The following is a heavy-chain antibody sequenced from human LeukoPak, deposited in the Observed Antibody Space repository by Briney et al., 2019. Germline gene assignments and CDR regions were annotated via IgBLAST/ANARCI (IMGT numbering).Heavy chain of an antibody. V-gene: IGHV1-69*04. CDR3: ARGNNYYDSSAFDY. J-gene: IGHJ4*02. Sequence: ASVKVSCKASGGTFSSYAISWVRQAPGQGLEWMGRIIPILGIANYAQKFQGRVTITADKSTSTAYMELSSLRSEDTAVYYCARGNNYYDSSAFDYCGQGTLVTVSS. CDR1: GGTFSSYA. D-gene: IGHD3-22*01. CDR2: IIPILGIA.